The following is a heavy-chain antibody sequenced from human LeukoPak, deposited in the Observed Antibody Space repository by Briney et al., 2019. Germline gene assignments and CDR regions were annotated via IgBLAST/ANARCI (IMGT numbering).Heavy chain of an antibody. V-gene: IGHV1-18*01. Sequence: ASVKVSCKASGYTFTSYGISWVRQAPGQGLEWMGWISAYNGNTNYAQKLQGRVTMTTDTSTSTAYMELRSLRSDDTAVYYCARDSRFIAAAGTHYWGQGTLVTVSS. J-gene: IGHJ4*02. D-gene: IGHD6-13*01. CDR2: ISAYNGNT. CDR1: GYTFTSYG. CDR3: ARDSRFIAAAGTHY.